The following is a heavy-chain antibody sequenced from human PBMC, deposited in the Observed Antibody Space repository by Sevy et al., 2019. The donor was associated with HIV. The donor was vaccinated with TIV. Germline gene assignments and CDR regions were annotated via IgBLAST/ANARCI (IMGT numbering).Heavy chain of an antibody. J-gene: IGHJ4*02. Sequence: GGSLRLSCAASGFTLSSYEMNWVRQAPGKGLEWVSYISNSGTTISYSDSVKGRFTISRDNARNSLYLQMNSLRAEDTAVYYCARDLPPSATTVAHFDCWGQGPLVTVSS. CDR1: GFTLSSYE. D-gene: IGHD4-17*01. CDR2: ISNSGTTI. V-gene: IGHV3-48*03. CDR3: ARDLPPSATTVAHFDC.